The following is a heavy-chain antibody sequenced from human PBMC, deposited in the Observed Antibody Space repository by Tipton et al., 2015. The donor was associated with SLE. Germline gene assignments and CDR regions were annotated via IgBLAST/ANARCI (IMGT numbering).Heavy chain of an antibody. CDR3: AKDEWEDQQLSD. D-gene: IGHD1-26*01. J-gene: IGHJ4*02. Sequence: QSGAEVKKPGASVKVSCKASGYTFTGYFIHWVRQAPGQGLEWMGGIIPTFDTTNYAQKFQVRVTITADESTSTVYLELSSLRSEDTAVYYCAKDEWEDQQLSDWGQGTLVSVSS. CDR2: IIPTFDTT. V-gene: IGHV1-69*13. CDR1: GYTFTGYF.